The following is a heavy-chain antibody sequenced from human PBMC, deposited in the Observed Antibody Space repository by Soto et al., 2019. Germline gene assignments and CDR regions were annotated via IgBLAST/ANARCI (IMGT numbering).Heavy chain of an antibody. CDR2: VNNDGTDT. V-gene: IGHV3-74*03. J-gene: IGHJ6*02. Sequence: EVQLVESGGGLVQPGGSLRLSCAASGFTFSNYWMYWVRQAPGKGLVWVSRVNNDGTDTTHADSVKGRFTISRDNAENTLYLQVNGLRAEDKAVYYCARGGLQHALDVWGQGSTVTVSS. CDR1: GFTFSNYW. CDR3: ARGGLQHALDV. D-gene: IGHD6-13*01.